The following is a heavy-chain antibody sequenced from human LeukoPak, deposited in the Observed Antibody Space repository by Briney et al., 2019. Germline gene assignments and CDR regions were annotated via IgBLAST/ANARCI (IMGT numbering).Heavy chain of an antibody. V-gene: IGHV3-48*02. CDR1: GFTFSSYN. CDR3: ARDEDAF. CDR2: ISSDSSTI. J-gene: IGHJ4*02. Sequence: GESLRLSCVASGFTFSSYNMNWVRQAPGKGLEWVSYISSDSSTIFYADSVKGRFTISRDNANNSLFLQMNSLRDEDTALYYCARDEDAFGGQGTLVTVSS.